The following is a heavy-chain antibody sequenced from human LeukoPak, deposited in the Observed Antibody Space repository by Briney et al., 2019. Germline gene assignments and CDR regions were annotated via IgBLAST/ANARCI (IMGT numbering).Heavy chain of an antibody. Sequence: ASVKVSCKASGYTFTSFGISWVRQAPGEGLEWVGWVSASNGHTNYAQKFKGRVTMTTDTSTTTAFMDLRSLTSDDTAVYYCASVRGAAAGMYYFDYWGQGTLVTVSS. D-gene: IGHD6-13*01. J-gene: IGHJ4*02. CDR3: ASVRGAAAGMYYFDY. CDR2: VSASNGHT. V-gene: IGHV1-18*01. CDR1: GYTFTSFG.